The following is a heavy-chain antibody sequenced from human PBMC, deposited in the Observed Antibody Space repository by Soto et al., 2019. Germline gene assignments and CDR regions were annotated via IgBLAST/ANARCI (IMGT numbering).Heavy chain of an antibody. CDR1: GFTFDDYT. J-gene: IGHJ6*02. D-gene: IGHD3-10*01. CDR2: ISWDGGST. CDR3: AKDSSVKSPYGMDV. Sequence: GGSLRLSCAASGFTFDDYTMHWVRQAPGKGLEWVSLISWDGGSTYYADSVKGRFTISRDNSKNSLYLQMNSLRTEDTALYYCAKDSSVKSPYGMDVWGQGTTVTVSS. V-gene: IGHV3-43*01.